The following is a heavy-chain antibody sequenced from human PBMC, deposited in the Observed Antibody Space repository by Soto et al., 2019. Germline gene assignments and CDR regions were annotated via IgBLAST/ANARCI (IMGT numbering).Heavy chain of an antibody. D-gene: IGHD3-22*01. J-gene: IGHJ4*02. CDR2: INAGNGNT. CDR1: GYTFTSYA. CDR3: ARVLYDSSGYYFKDFDY. V-gene: IGHV1-3*01. Sequence: ASVKVSCKASGYTFTSYAMHWLRQARGQRLEWMGWINAGNGNTKYSQKFQGRVTITRDTSASKAYMELSSLRSDDTAVYYCARVLYDSSGYYFKDFDYWGQGTLVTVSS.